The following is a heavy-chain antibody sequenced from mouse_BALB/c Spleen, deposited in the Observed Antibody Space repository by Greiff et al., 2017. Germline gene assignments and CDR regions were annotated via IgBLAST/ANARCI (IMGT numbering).Heavy chain of an antibody. Sequence: VKLMESGPGLVQPSQSLSITCTVSGFSLTSYGVHWVRQSPGKGLEWLGVIWSGGSTDYNAAFISRLSISKDNSKSQVFFKMNSLQANDTAIYYCARGVRNYYGSSYWYFDVWGAGTTVTVSS. V-gene: IGHV2-2*02. D-gene: IGHD1-1*01. J-gene: IGHJ1*01. CDR2: IWSGGST. CDR1: GFSLTSYG. CDR3: ARGVRNYYGSSYWYFDV.